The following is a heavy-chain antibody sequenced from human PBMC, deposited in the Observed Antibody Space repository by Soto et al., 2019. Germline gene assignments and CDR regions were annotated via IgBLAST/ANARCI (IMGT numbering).Heavy chain of an antibody. J-gene: IGHJ5*02. D-gene: IGHD3-22*01. Sequence: QVQLVQSGAEVKKPGSSVKVSCKASGGTFSSYAISWVRQAPGQGLEWMGGIIPIFGTANYAQKFQGRVTITADESTSTAYMELSSLRSEDTAVYYCVRRHHYYDSSGYTFDPWGQGTLVTVSS. CDR3: VRRHHYYDSSGYTFDP. CDR1: GGTFSSYA. V-gene: IGHV1-69*01. CDR2: IIPIFGTA.